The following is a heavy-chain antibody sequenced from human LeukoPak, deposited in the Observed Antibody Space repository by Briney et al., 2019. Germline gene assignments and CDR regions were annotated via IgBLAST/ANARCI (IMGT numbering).Heavy chain of an antibody. Sequence: PSETLSLTCTVSGGSISSGDYYWSWIRQPPGKGLEWIGYIYYSGSTYYNPSLKSRVTISVDTSKNQFSLKLSSVTAADTAVYYCARDKSYCSSTSCYYYFDYWGQGTLVTVSS. V-gene: IGHV4-30-4*08. CDR1: GGSISSGDYY. CDR2: IYYSGST. D-gene: IGHD2-2*01. CDR3: ARDKSYCSSTSCYYYFDY. J-gene: IGHJ4*02.